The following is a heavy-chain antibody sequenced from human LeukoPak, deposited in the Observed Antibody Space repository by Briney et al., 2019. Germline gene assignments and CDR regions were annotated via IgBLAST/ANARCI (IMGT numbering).Heavy chain of an antibody. D-gene: IGHD2-8*01. J-gene: IGHJ6*02. CDR2: ISGSGGST. V-gene: IGHV3-23*01. CDR3: ARGPPGVDFNYYYYGMDV. Sequence: PGGSLRLSCAASGFTFSSYAMSWVRQAPGKGLEWVSAISGSGGSTYYADSVKGRFTISRDNSKNTLYLQMNSLRAEDTAVYYCARGPPGVDFNYYYYGMDVWGQGTTVTVSS. CDR1: GFTFSSYA.